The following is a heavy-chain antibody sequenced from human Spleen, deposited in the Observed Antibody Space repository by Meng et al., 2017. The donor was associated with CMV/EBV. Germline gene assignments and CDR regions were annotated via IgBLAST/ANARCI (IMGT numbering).Heavy chain of an antibody. V-gene: IGHV3-30*02. J-gene: IGHJ3*02. CDR1: GFRFDDYA. D-gene: IGHD6-25*01. Sequence: GESLKISCAASGFRFDDYAMAWVRQAPGKGLEWVAVVRYDGTNTYYGDSVKGRFTISRDNSKNTLYLQMDSPRAEDTAVYYCAKDSGYHAFDIWGQGTMVTVSS. CDR3: AKDSGYHAFDI. CDR2: VRYDGTNT.